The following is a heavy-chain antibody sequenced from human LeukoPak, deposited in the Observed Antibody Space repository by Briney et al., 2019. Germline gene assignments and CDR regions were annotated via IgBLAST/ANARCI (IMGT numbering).Heavy chain of an antibody. CDR2: IYHSGST. D-gene: IGHD3-10*01. V-gene: IGHV4-38-2*02. CDR3: ARGITMVRGVISWFDP. Sequence: SETLSLTCTVSGYSISSGYYWGWIRQPPGKGLEWIGSIYHSGSTNYNPSLKSRVTISVDTSKNQFSLKLSSVTAADTAVYYCARGITMVRGVISWFDPWGQGTLVTVSS. J-gene: IGHJ5*02. CDR1: GYSISSGYY.